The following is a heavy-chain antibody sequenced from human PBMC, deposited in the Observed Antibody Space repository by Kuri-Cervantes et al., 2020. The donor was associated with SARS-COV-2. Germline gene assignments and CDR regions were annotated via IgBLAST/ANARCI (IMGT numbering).Heavy chain of an antibody. J-gene: IGHJ6*02. V-gene: IGHV3-21*01. Sequence: GESLKISCAASGFTFSSYSMNWVRQAPGKGLEWVSSISSSSSYIYYADSVKGRFTISRDNAKNSLYLQMNSLRAEDTAVYYCARDSVAEHYYYGMDVWGQGTTVTVSS. CDR2: ISSSSSYI. D-gene: IGHD1-14*01. CDR3: ARDSVAEHYYYGMDV. CDR1: GFTFSSYS.